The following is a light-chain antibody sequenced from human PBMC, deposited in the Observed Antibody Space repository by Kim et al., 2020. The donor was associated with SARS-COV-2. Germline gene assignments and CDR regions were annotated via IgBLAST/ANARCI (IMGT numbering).Light chain of an antibody. CDR2: GAS. CDR1: QSVSSN. J-gene: IGKJ2*01. Sequence: EIEMTQSPATLSVSPGERATLSCRASQSVSSNLAWYQQKPGQAPRLLIYGASTRATGIPARFSGSGSGTEFTLTISSLQSEDFAVYYCQQYNNWPRGTFGQATKLEI. V-gene: IGKV3-15*01. CDR3: QQYNNWPRGT.